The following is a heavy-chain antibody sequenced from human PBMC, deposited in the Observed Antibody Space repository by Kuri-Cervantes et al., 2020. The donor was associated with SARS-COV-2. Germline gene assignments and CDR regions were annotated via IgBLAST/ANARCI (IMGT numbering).Heavy chain of an antibody. V-gene: IGHV3-74*01. J-gene: IGHJ6*02. CDR2: INSDGSST. CDR3: ASIPGGSAAYYYGMDV. Sequence: GESLKISCAASGFTVSSNYMSWVRQAPGKGLVWVSRINSDGSSTSYADSVKGRFTISRDNAKNTLYLQMNSLRAEDTAVYYCASIPGGSAAYYYGMDVWGQGTTVTVSS. CDR1: GFTVSSNY. D-gene: IGHD2-15*01.